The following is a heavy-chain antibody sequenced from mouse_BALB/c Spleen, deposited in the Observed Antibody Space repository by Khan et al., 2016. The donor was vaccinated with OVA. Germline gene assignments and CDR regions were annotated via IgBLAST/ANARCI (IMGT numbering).Heavy chain of an antibody. CDR3: ARVYYRYDEGYWYFAV. CDR1: GFTFSGYG. V-gene: IGHV5-6-3*01. D-gene: IGHD2-14*01. CDR2: INSNGGTS. J-gene: IGHJ1*01. Sequence: EVELVESGGGLVQPGGSLKLSCAASGFTFSGYGMSWVRQTPDKRLELVATINSNGGTSYYPDSVKGRFNISRDNTKHTLHLQMSSLKSEDTAVYYSARVYYRYDEGYWYFAVWGAGTTVTVSS.